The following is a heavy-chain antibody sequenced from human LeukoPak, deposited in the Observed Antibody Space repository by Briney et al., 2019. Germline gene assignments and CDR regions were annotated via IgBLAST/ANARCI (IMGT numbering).Heavy chain of an antibody. CDR2: IYYSGTT. CDR3: ARNYYETAGYYS. J-gene: IGHJ4*02. Sequence: SETLSLTCTVSGDSLSDTNNYWGWVRQPPGKGLEWIGSIYYSGTTIYNPSLKSRVTVSVDTSKNQYFLRLTSVTAADTAVYFCARNYYETAGYYSWGQGTLVTVS. V-gene: IGHV4-39*07. D-gene: IGHD3-22*01. CDR1: GDSLSDTNNY.